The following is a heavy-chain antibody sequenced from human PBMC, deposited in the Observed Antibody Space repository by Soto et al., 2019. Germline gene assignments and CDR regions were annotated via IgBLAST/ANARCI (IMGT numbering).Heavy chain of an antibody. CDR2: INPSSGGT. Sequence: GASVKVSCKASGYTFTGYYMHWVRQAPGQGLEWMGWINPSSGGTNYAQKFQGWVTMTRGTSISTAYMELSRLRSDDTAVYYCARDRGGGHGMATITGWFDPWGQGTLVTVSS. J-gene: IGHJ5*02. D-gene: IGHD5-12*01. V-gene: IGHV1-2*04. CDR3: ARDRGGGHGMATITGWFDP. CDR1: GYTFTGYY.